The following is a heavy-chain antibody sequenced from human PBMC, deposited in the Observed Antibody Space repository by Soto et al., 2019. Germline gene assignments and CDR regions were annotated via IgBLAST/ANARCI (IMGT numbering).Heavy chain of an antibody. CDR2: INSDGSST. CDR1: GFTFSSYW. Sequence: EVQLVESGGGLVQPGGSLRLSCAASGFTFSSYWTHWVRQAPGKGLVWVSRINSDGSSTSYADSVKGRFTISRDNAKNTLYLQMNSLRAEDTAVYYCAREAAGYSYGHHDYWGQGTLVTVSS. J-gene: IGHJ4*02. CDR3: AREAAGYSYGHHDY. V-gene: IGHV3-74*01. D-gene: IGHD5-18*01.